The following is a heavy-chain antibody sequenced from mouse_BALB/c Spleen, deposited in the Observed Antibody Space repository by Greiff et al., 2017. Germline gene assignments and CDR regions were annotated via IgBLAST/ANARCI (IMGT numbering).Heavy chain of an antibody. D-gene: IGHD2-4*01. CDR2: ISSGSSTI. Sequence: EVHLVESGGGLVQPGGSRKLSCAASGFTFSSFGMHWVRQAPEKGLEWVAYISSGSSTIYYADTVKGRFTISRDNPKNTLFLQMTSLRSEDTAMYYCARDYDYDPYAMDYWGQGTSVTVSS. V-gene: IGHV5-17*02. CDR3: ARDYDYDPYAMDY. J-gene: IGHJ4*01. CDR1: GFTFSSFG.